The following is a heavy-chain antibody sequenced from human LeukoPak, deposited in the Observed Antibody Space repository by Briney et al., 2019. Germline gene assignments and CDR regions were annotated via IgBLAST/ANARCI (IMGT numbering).Heavy chain of an antibody. Sequence: PSETLSLTCTVSGGTISSFHWNWLGQPPGKGLEWTGYIYYSGSTDYNPSLKSRVSMSVDTSKNQFSLKLSSVTATDTAWYYCASTHYNPYLKKRLCMSVITSQNQFSLELRAVTATDTAVSSCENQRLLWFGESNSCFGYWGQGTLVTVSS. CDR1: GGTISSFH. CDR2: IYYSGST. V-gene: IGHV4-59*08. D-gene: IGHD1-1*01. J-gene: IGHJ4*02. CDR3: ASTHYNPYLKKRLCMSVITSQNQFSLELRAVTATDTAVSSCENQRLLWFGESNSCFGY.